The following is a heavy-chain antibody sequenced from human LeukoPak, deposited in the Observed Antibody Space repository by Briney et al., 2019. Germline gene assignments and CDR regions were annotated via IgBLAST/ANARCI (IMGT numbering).Heavy chain of an antibody. J-gene: IGHJ4*02. D-gene: IGHD4-17*01. CDR3: ARDLSLGRHDDGEPFDF. CDR1: GYTFTNDG. CDR2: ISGYNGNT. V-gene: IGHV1-18*01. Sequence: ASVMVSCKTSGYTFTNDGISWVRQAHGQGGEGMGWISGYNGNTNYVQKFRGRINMTTETATSTAYMQMRKQRADDTALYYCARDLSLGRHDDGEPFDFWGQGTLVTVSS.